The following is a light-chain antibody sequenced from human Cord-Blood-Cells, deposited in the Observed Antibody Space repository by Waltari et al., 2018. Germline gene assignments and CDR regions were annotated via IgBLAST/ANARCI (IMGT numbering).Light chain of an antibody. Sequence: QSALTQPRSVSGSPGQSVTISCTGTSSDVGGYNYVSWYQQHPGKAPKLMIYDVSKRPPGVPDRFPGSKSGNTASLTISGLQAEDEADYYCCSYAGSYTYVFGTGTKVTVL. J-gene: IGLJ1*01. CDR2: DVS. CDR3: CSYAGSYTYV. CDR1: SSDVGGYNY. V-gene: IGLV2-11*01.